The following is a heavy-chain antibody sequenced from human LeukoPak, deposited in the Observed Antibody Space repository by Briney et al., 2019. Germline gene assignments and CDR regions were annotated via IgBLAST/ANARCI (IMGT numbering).Heavy chain of an antibody. D-gene: IGHD1-1*01. J-gene: IGHJ5*02. Sequence: SETLSLTCTVSGGSISSYYWSWIRQPPGKGLEWIGYIYYSRSTNYNPSLKSRVTISVDTSKNQFSLKLSSVTAADTAVYYCARGGSTGTNLNWVDPWGQGTLVTVSS. CDR2: IYYSRST. CDR1: GGSISSYY. CDR3: ARGGSTGTNLNWVDP. V-gene: IGHV4-59*01.